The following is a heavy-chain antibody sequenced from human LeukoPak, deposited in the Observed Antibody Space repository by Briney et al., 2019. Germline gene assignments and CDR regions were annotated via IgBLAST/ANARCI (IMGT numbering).Heavy chain of an antibody. V-gene: IGHV3-49*04. Sequence: PGGSLRLSCTASGFIFGDHAMSWVRQAPGKGLEWVGFIRSKAYGGTTEYAASVKGRFTISRDDSEGIAYLQMNSLRIDDTAVYYCARGPIHLWLHNGMDVWGQGTTVIVFS. CDR2: IRSKAYGGTT. CDR3: ARGPIHLWLHNGMDV. D-gene: IGHD5-12*01. CDR1: GFIFGDHA. J-gene: IGHJ6*02.